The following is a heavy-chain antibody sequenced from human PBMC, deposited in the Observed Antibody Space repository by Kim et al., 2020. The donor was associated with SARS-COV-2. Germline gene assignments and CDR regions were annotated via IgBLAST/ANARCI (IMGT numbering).Heavy chain of an antibody. Sequence: SETLSLTCAVSGGSISSSNWWSWVRQPPGKGLEWIGEIYHSGSTNYNPSLKSRVTISVDKSKNQFSLKLSSVTAADTAVYYCARARRGQQLATCDYWGQGTLVTVSS. V-gene: IGHV4-4*02. D-gene: IGHD6-13*01. CDR1: GGSISSSNW. J-gene: IGHJ4*02. CDR3: ARARRGQQLATCDY. CDR2: IYHSGST.